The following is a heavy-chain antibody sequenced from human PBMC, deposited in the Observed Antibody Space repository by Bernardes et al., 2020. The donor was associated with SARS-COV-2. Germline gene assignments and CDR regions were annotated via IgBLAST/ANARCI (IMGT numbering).Heavy chain of an antibody. V-gene: IGHV4-34*01. CDR2: VSHSGST. D-gene: IGHD6-19*01. Sequence: SETLSLTCAVYGGSFNTYFWTWIRQPPGKGLEWIGEVSHSGSTNYNPSLKSRVTISVDTSKNRFSLNLTSVTVADTAVYYCARGTWGSGWAVDYWGQGTPVAVP. CDR3: ARGTWGSGWAVDY. CDR1: GGSFNTYF. J-gene: IGHJ4*02.